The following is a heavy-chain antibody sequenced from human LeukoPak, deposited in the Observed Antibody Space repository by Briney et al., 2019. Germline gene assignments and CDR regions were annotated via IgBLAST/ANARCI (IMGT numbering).Heavy chain of an antibody. CDR3: ARFPYSNYDNSDY. Sequence: GSLRLSCAASGFTFTSYGMSWIRQPPGKGLEWIGEINHSGSTNYNPSLKSRVTISVDTSKNQFSLKLSSVTAADTAVYYCARFPYSNYDNSDYWGQGTLVTVSS. D-gene: IGHD4-11*01. J-gene: IGHJ4*02. V-gene: IGHV4-34*01. CDR1: GFTFTSYG. CDR2: INHSGST.